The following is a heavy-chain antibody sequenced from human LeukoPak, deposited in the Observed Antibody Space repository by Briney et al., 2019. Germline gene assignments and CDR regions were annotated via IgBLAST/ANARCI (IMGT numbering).Heavy chain of an antibody. V-gene: IGHV3-23*01. D-gene: IGHD4-11*01. CDR1: EFTFSSYA. CDR2: ISASGGST. CDR3: ARWRYYGNYVDAFDI. Sequence: GGSLRLSCAASEFTFSSYAMQWFRQAPGKGLEWVSGISASGGSTYYADSVKGRFTISRDNAKNSLYLQMNSLRAEDTAVYYCARWRYYGNYVDAFDIWGQGTMVTVSP. J-gene: IGHJ3*02.